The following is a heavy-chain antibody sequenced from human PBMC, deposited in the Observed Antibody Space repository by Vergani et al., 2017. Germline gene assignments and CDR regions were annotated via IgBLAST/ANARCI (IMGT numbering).Heavy chain of an antibody. CDR1: GFTFSSYA. CDR3: AKDHQPTYYYGSGSPGY. J-gene: IGHJ4*02. CDR2: ISGSGGST. Sequence: EVQLLESGGGLVQPGGSLRLSCAASGFTFSSYAMSWVRQAPGKGLEWVSAISGSGGSTYYADSVKGRFTISRDNSKNTLYLQMNSLRAEDTAVDYCAKDHQPTYYYGSGSPGYWGQGTLVTVSS. V-gene: IGHV3-23*01. D-gene: IGHD3-10*01.